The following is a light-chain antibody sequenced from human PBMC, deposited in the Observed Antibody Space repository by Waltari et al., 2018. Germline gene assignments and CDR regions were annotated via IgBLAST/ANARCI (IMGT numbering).Light chain of an antibody. CDR3: QQYNSFPPT. Sequence: DIQMTQSPSSLPPSLGDRVIITCRASQAINTFLALFQQKPGKAPRSLIYAASTLQSGVSSNFSGSGSGTNFTLTISSLQPEDCATYYCQQYNSFPPTFGGGTRVEI. V-gene: IGKV1-16*02. CDR2: AAS. CDR1: QAINTF. J-gene: IGKJ4*01.